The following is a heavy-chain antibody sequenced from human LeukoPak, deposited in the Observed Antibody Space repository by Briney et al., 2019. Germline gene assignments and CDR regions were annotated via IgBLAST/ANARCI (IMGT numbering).Heavy chain of an antibody. CDR3: ASLKGGSGSYSSFYYYGMDV. V-gene: IGHV1-69*04. Sequence: GASVKVSCKASGGTFSSYAISWVRQAPGQGLEWMGRIIPIFGIANYAQKFQGRVTITADKSTSTAYMELSSLRSEDTAVYYCASLKGGSGSYSSFYYYGMDVWGQGTTVTVSS. CDR2: IIPIFGIA. CDR1: GGTFSSYA. D-gene: IGHD3-10*01. J-gene: IGHJ6*02.